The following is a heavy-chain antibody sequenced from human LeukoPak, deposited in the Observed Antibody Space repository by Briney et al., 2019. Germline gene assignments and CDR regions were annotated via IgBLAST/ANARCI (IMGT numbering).Heavy chain of an antibody. V-gene: IGHV5-51*01. CDR2: IYPGDSDT. D-gene: IGHD1-26*01. CDR3: ARRGVGATTGYYFDY. J-gene: IGHJ4*02. Sequence: GESRKISCKGSRYIFTSYWIGWVRQMPGKGLEWMGIIYPGDSDTRYSPSFHGQVTISVDESISTAYLQWSSLEASDTAMYYCARRGVGATTGYYFDYWGQGSLVTVSS. CDR1: RYIFTSYW.